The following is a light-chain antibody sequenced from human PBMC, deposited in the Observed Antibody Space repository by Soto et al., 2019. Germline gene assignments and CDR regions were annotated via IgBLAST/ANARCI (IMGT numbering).Light chain of an antibody. Sequence: QSVLTQPASVSGSPGQSITISCTGTSSDVGAYNYVSWYQQYPGKAPKLMIYGVTNRPSGVSNRFSGSKTGNTASLTVSGLQAEDEADYHCASYAGGKNFYVFGTGTKLTVL. CDR2: GVT. V-gene: IGLV2-14*01. CDR3: ASYAGGKNFYV. CDR1: SSDVGAYNY. J-gene: IGLJ1*01.